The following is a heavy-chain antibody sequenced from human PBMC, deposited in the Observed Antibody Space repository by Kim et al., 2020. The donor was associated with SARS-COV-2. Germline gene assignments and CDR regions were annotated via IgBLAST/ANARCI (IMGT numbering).Heavy chain of an antibody. D-gene: IGHD3-10*01. CDR3: ARRAARGPFDY. CDR1: GGSISSSSYY. J-gene: IGHJ4*02. Sequence: SETLSLTCTVSGGSISSSSYYWGWIRQPPGKGLEWIGSIYYSGSTYYNPSLKSRVTISVDTSKNQFSLKLSSVTAADTAVYYCARRAARGPFDYWGQGTLVTVSS. V-gene: IGHV4-39*01. CDR2: IYYSGST.